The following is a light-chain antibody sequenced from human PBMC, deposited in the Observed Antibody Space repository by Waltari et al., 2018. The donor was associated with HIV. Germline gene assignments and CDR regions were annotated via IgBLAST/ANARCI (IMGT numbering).Light chain of an antibody. CDR2: DNK. CDR3: GTWDTSLGAGL. CDR1: TSTIGYNY. J-gene: IGLJ2*01. V-gene: IGLV1-51*01. Sequence: QSVLTQPPSASAAPGQRVNISCSGSTSTIGYNYVSWYQQFPGTAPKLLISDNKHRASGIPDRFTGAKSGTSATLAITGLQTEDEADYYCGTWDTSLGAGLFGGGTKVTVL.